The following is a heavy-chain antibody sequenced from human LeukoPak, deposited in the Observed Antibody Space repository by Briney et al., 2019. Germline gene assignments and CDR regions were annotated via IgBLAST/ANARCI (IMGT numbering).Heavy chain of an antibody. CDR3: ARDVISRQMITLGLGF. CDR1: GFTFNSYG. J-gene: IGHJ4*02. CDR2: ISYDGSKR. D-gene: IGHD1-20*01. V-gene: IGHV3-30*03. Sequence: GGSLRLSCVTSGFTFNSYGFYWVRQAPGKGLEWVAVISYDGSKRYYADSVKGRFTISRDTSNKTAYLEMNSLRVDDTAVYYCARDVISRQMITLGLGFWGQGTLVTVSS.